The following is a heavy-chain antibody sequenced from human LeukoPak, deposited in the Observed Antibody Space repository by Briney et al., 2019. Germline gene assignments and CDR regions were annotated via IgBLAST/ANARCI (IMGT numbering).Heavy chain of an antibody. D-gene: IGHD2-2*03. J-gene: IGHJ4*02. Sequence: ASVKVSCTASGYTFTSYGISWVRQAPGQGLEWMGWISAYNGNTNYAQKLQGRVTMTTDTSTSTAYMELRSLRSDDTAVYYCARDLMDIVVVPAAMDYWGQGTLVTVSS. V-gene: IGHV1-18*01. CDR3: ARDLMDIVVVPAAMDY. CDR2: ISAYNGNT. CDR1: GYTFTSYG.